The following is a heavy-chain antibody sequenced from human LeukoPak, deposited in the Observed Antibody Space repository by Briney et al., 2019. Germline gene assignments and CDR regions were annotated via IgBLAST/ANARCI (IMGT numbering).Heavy chain of an antibody. CDR1: GVSISSSSYY. D-gene: IGHD2-8*01. CDR3: ARLHLVYYFDY. V-gene: IGHV4-39*01. Sequence: ASETLSLTCTVSGVSISSSSYYWGWIRQPPGKGLEWIGSIYYSGSTYYNPSLKSRVTISVDTSKNQFSLKLSSVTAADTAVYYCARLHLVYYFDYWGQGTLVTVSS. J-gene: IGHJ4*02. CDR2: IYYSGST.